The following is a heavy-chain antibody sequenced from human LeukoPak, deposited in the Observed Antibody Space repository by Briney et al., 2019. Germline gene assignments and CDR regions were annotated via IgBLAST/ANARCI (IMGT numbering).Heavy chain of an antibody. V-gene: IGHV4-38-2*02. J-gene: IGHJ4*02. CDR2: IYHTGST. Sequence: SETLSLTCTVSGYSISSGYYWGWIRQPPGKGLEWIGYIYHTGSTSYSPSLKSRVTISADTSQNQFSLKLSSVTAADTAVYYCASRKLGNDYWGQGTLVTVSP. CDR1: GYSISSGYY. D-gene: IGHD7-27*01. CDR3: ASRKLGNDY.